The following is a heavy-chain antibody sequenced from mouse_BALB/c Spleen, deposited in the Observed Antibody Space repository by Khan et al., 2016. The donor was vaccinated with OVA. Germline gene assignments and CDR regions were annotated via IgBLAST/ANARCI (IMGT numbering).Heavy chain of an antibody. V-gene: IGHV3-2*02. CDR2: ISYSGST. D-gene: IGHD1-1*01. Sequence: EVQLQESGPGLVKPSQSLSLTCTVTGYSITSDYAWNWIRQFPGNKLEWMGNISYSGSTGYNPTLKSRLSITRDTSNNQFFLQLTSVTTEDTATYYWARRYYDVHWYFDVGGAGTTVTVS. J-gene: IGHJ1*01. CDR3: ARRYYDVHWYFDV. CDR1: GYSITSDYA.